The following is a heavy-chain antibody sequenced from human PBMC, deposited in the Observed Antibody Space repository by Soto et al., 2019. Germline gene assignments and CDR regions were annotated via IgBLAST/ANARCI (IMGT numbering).Heavy chain of an antibody. J-gene: IGHJ6*02. CDR1: GFTFSSYS. V-gene: IGHV3-21*01. CDR2: ISSSSSYI. Sequence: GGCLRLSCAASGFTFSSYSMNWVRQAPGKGLEWVSSISSSSSYIYYADSVKGRFTISRDNAKNSLYLQMNSLRAEDTAVYYCARLAARPRLYYYYYGMDVWGQGTTVTVSS. D-gene: IGHD6-6*01. CDR3: ARLAARPRLYYYYYGMDV.